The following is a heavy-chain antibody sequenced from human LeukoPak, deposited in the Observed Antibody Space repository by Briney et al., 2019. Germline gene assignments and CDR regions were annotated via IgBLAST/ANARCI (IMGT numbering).Heavy chain of an antibody. V-gene: IGHV1-24*01. Sequence: VASVKVSCKAPGYTFTSYDINWVRQATGQGLEWMGGFDPEDGETIYAQKFQGRVTMTEDTSTDTAYMELSSLRSEDTAVYYCATGDYSGYFDYWGQGTLVTVTS. D-gene: IGHD5-12*01. J-gene: IGHJ4*02. CDR2: FDPEDGET. CDR3: ATGDYSGYFDY. CDR1: GYTFTSYD.